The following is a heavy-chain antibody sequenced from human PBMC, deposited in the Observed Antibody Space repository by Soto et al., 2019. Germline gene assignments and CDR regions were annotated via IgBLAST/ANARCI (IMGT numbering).Heavy chain of an antibody. V-gene: IGHV4-30-4*01. CDR2: TYYSGST. Sequence: QVQLQESGPGLVKPSQTLCLTCTVSGGSISSGDYYWSWIRQPPGKGLEWIGYTYYSGSTYYNPSLKSRVTISVDTSKIQFSLKLSSVTAADTAVYDCARSPRGLLEWLSATTGGMDVWGQGTTVTVSS. D-gene: IGHD3-3*01. J-gene: IGHJ6*02. CDR3: ARSPRGLLEWLSATTGGMDV. CDR1: GGSISSGDYY.